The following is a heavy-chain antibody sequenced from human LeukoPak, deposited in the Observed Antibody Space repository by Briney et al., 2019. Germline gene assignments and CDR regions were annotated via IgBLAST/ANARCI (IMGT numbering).Heavy chain of an antibody. CDR3: AKHWTRAFDI. CDR1: GGSISSYY. Sequence: SETLSLTCTVSGGSISSYYWSWIRQPPGKGLEWIGYIYYSGSTNYNPSLKSRVTISVDTSKNQFSLKLSSVTAADTAVYYCAKHWTRAFDIWGQGTMVTVSS. J-gene: IGHJ3*02. CDR2: IYYSGST. D-gene: IGHD3/OR15-3a*01. V-gene: IGHV4-59*08.